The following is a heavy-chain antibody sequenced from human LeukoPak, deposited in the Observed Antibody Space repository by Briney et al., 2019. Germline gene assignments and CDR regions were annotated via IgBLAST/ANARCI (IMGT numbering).Heavy chain of an antibody. Sequence: GSLRLSCAASGFTFSSYSMNWVRQAPGKGLEWVSVIYSGGSTYYADSVKGRFTISRDNSKNTLYLQMNSLRAEDTAVYYCARDLAVDYWGQGTLVTVSS. J-gene: IGHJ4*02. D-gene: IGHD6-19*01. CDR1: GFTFSSYS. CDR2: IYSGGST. V-gene: IGHV3-66*01. CDR3: ARDLAVDY.